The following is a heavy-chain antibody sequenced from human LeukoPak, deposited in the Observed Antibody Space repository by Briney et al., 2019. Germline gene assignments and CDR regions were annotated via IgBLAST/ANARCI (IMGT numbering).Heavy chain of an antibody. J-gene: IGHJ6*03. CDR1: GGSISSRNW. CDR3: ARLFPAAYPDYYYYMDV. V-gene: IGHV4/OR15-8*02. D-gene: IGHD2-2*01. CDR2: IYDSGST. Sequence: SETLSLTCTVSGGSISSRNWWSWVRQPPGRGLEWIGEIYDSGSTNYNPSLKSRVTISIDKSKNQFSLKLSSATAADTAVYYCARLFPAAYPDYYYYMDVWGEGATVTVSS.